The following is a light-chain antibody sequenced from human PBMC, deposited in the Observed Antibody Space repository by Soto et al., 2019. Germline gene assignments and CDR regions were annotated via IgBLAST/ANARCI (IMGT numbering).Light chain of an antibody. V-gene: IGLV1-44*01. J-gene: IGLJ2*01. Sequence: QSVLTQPPSASGTPGQRVTISCSGSSSNIGSNSVNWYQQLPGTAPKLLIYNSNQRPSGVPDRFSGSKSGTSASLAISGLQSEDEADYYCAALDDSLDNGVVFGGGTKLTVL. CDR1: SSNIGSNS. CDR3: AALDDSLDNGVV. CDR2: NSN.